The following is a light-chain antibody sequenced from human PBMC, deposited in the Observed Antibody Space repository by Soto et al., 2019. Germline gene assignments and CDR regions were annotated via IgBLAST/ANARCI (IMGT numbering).Light chain of an antibody. CDR3: QQYNKWHPYT. Sequence: EIVMTQSPATLSVSPGERATLSCRASQSVSSNLAWYQQKPGQAPRLLIYGASTRATGITARFSGSGSGTEFTLTISSLQSEDFAVYYCQQYNKWHPYTFGQGTKLEIK. V-gene: IGKV3-15*01. CDR2: GAS. CDR1: QSVSSN. J-gene: IGKJ2*01.